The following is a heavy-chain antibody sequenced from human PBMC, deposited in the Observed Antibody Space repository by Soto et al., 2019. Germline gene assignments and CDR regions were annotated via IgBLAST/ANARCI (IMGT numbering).Heavy chain of an antibody. V-gene: IGHV3-48*01. CDR2: ISSSSSTI. CDR3: ESDINYGLFDY. Sequence: GGSLRLSCAASGFTFSSYSMNWVRQAPGKGLEWVSYISSSSSTIYYADSVKGRFTISRDNAKNSLYLQMNSMRAEDTAVYYGESDINYGLFDYWGQGTLVTVSS. CDR1: GFTFSSYS. J-gene: IGHJ4*02. D-gene: IGHD4-17*01.